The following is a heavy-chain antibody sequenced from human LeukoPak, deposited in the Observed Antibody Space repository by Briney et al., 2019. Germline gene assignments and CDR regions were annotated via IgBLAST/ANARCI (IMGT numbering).Heavy chain of an antibody. Sequence: SETLSLTCTVSGGSISSYYWSWIRQPPGKRLEWIGHIYYSGGTNYNPSLKSRVSISVDTPKNQFCLKLNSVTAADTAAYYCARGVSGSYVFDSWGQGTLVTVSS. CDR2: IYYSGGT. CDR3: ARGVSGSYVFDS. J-gene: IGHJ4*02. D-gene: IGHD3-16*01. CDR1: GGSISSYY. V-gene: IGHV4-59*01.